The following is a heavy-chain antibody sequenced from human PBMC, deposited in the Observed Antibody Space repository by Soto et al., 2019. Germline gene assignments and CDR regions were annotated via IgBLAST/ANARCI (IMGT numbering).Heavy chain of an antibody. Sequence: SETLSLTWAVYGGSFRGYFWRWIRQRPGKGLGWVGELYHSGSTNYNPSLNSGVIISVDASRNQFSLKLSSVTAADTAVYYCLFEGNSYPSDDFDYWGQGTMVTVSS. V-gene: IGHV4-34*01. J-gene: IGHJ4*02. CDR2: LYHSGST. D-gene: IGHD1-7*01. CDR3: LFEGNSYPSDDFDY. CDR1: GGSFRGYF.